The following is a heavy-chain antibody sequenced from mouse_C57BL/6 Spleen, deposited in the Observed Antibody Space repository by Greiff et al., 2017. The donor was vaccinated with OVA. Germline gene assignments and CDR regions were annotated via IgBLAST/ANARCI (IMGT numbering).Heavy chain of an antibody. Sequence: EVQLQQSGPELVKPGASVKISCKASGYTFTDYYMNWVKQSHGKSLEWIGDINPNNGGTSYNQKLKGQATLTVDKSSSTAYMELRSLTSEDSAVYYCARVDPLSFFAYWGQGTLVTVSA. CDR2: INPNNGGT. V-gene: IGHV1-26*01. J-gene: IGHJ3*01. CDR3: ARVDPLSFFAY. CDR1: GYTFTDYY.